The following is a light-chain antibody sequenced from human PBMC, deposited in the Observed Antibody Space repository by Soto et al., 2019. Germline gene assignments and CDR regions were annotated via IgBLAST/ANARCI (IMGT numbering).Light chain of an antibody. V-gene: IGKV1D-16*01. CDR3: QQYQRYLWT. CDR2: AAS. Sequence: DIQMTQSPSSLSASVGDRVTITCRASQGVHYWVAWYQQKDERAPKPLIYAASNLLRGVPPRFRGSGCVRQWGGTISSRQPEDFGTYNCQQYQRYLWTVGQGPKGDIK. J-gene: IGKJ1*01. CDR1: QGVHYW.